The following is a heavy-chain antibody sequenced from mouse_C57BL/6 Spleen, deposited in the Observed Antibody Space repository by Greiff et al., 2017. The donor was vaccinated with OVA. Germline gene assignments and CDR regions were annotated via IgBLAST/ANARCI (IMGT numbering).Heavy chain of an antibody. CDR3: ASYLGYDDYAMDY. J-gene: IGHJ4*01. D-gene: IGHD2-2*01. CDR1: GYTFTDYY. V-gene: IGHV1-26*01. CDR2: INPNNGGT. Sequence: VQLQQSGPELVKPGASVKISCKASGYTFTDYYMNWVKQSHGKSLEWIGDINPNNGGTSYNQKFKGKATLTVDKSPSTAYMELRSLTSEDSAVYYCASYLGYDDYAMDYWGQGTSVTVSS.